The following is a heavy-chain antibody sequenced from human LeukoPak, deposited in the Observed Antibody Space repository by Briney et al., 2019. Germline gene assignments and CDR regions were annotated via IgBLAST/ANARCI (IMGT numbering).Heavy chain of an antibody. J-gene: IGHJ6*03. CDR1: GFTFSSYA. D-gene: IGHD6-19*01. CDR2: ISYDGSNK. Sequence: GGSLRLSCAASGFTFSSYAMHWVRQAPGKGLEWVAVISYDGSNKYYADSVKGRFTISRDNSKNTLYLQMNSLRAEDTAVYFCAKGSKAVLFTRDHYMDVWGKGTTVTISS. CDR3: AKGSKAVLFTRDHYMDV. V-gene: IGHV3-30*04.